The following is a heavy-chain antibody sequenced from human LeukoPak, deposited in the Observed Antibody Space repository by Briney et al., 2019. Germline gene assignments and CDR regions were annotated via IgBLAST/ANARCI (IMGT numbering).Heavy chain of an antibody. D-gene: IGHD3-22*01. CDR1: GFTLSSYA. CDR3: AKEYYDTSGYYYYFDY. J-gene: IGHJ4*02. Sequence: PGGSLRLSCAASGFTLSSYAMSWVRQAPGKGLEWVSGISGSGGITYYADSVKGRFTISRDNSKNTLYLQMNSLRAEDTAVYYCAKEYYDTSGYYYYFDYWGQGTLVTVSS. CDR2: ISGSGGIT. V-gene: IGHV3-23*01.